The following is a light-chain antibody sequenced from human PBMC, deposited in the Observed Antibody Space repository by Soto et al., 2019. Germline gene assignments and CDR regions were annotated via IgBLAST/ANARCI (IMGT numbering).Light chain of an antibody. V-gene: IGKV1-39*01. Sequence: DIQMTQSPSSLSASVGDRVTITCRASQSISSYLNWYQQKPGKAPKLLIYSASSLQSGVPSRFSGSGSGTAFTLTISSLQPEDSATYYCQQSYSTPLFGGGTKVVIK. CDR1: QSISSY. CDR3: QQSYSTPL. CDR2: SAS. J-gene: IGKJ4*01.